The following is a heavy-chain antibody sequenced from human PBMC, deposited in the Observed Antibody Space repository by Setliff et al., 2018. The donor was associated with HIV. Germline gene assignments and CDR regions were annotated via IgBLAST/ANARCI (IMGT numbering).Heavy chain of an antibody. D-gene: IGHD7-27*01. CDR3: ARGADYLGIPSNYYYYMDV. CDR1: GYTFTSYD. Sequence: ASVKVSCKASGYTFTSYDIYWVRQATGQGLEWMGWMNPNSGNTGYAQKFQGRVTMTRNTSINTTYMELSRLRSEDTAVYYCARGADYLGIPSNYYYYMDVWGKGTTVTV. V-gene: IGHV1-8*01. CDR2: MNPNSGNT. J-gene: IGHJ6*03.